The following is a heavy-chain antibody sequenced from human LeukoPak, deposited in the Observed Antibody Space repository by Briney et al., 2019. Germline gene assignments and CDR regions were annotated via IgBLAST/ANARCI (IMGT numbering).Heavy chain of an antibody. Sequence: PGGSLRLSCTASGFTFSSYAMTWVRQAPGKGLDWVSAIGASGADTYYAASAKGRFTVSRDNSNNTLYLQMSSLRADDTAVYFCAKRPRDSSGYYLGAFDGWGQGATVTVSS. CDR2: IGASGADT. CDR3: AKRPRDSSGYYLGAFDG. V-gene: IGHV3-23*01. J-gene: IGHJ3*01. CDR1: GFTFSSYA. D-gene: IGHD3-22*01.